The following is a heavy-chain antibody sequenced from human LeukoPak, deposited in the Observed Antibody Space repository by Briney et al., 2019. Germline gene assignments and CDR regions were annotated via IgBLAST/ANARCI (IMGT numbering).Heavy chain of an antibody. Sequence: GGSLRLSCAASGFTFSSYAMSWVRQAPGKGLEWVSAISGSGGSTYYADSVKGRFTISRDNSKNTLYLQMNSLRAEDTAVYYCAKVKADIVVVVAAAYYFDYWGQGTLVTVSS. CDR2: ISGSGGST. CDR1: GFTFSSYA. D-gene: IGHD2-15*01. V-gene: IGHV3-23*01. J-gene: IGHJ4*02. CDR3: AKVKADIVVVVAAAYYFDY.